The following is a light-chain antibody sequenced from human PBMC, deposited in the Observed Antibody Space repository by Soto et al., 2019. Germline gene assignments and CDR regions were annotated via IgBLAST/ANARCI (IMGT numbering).Light chain of an antibody. J-gene: IGLJ2*01. V-gene: IGLV2-14*03. CDR2: DVN. Sequence: QSVLTQPASVSGSPGQSITISCTGTGSDVGGYNHVSWYQQHPGKAPKLLIYDVNNRPSGVSNRFSGSKSGNTASLTITGLQAEDEADYYCASYRSGSTLVFGGGTQLTVL. CDR3: ASYRSGSTLV. CDR1: GSDVGGYNH.